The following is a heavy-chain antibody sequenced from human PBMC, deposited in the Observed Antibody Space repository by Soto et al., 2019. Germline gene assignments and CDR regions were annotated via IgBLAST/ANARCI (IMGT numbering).Heavy chain of an antibody. J-gene: IGHJ6*02. D-gene: IGHD5-18*01. CDR1: GGSIRSGGYY. CDR2: IYYSGNT. V-gene: IGHV4-31*03. Sequence: TLSLTCTVSGGSIRSGGYYWSWVRQNPRRGLEWIGNIYYSGNTYYNPSLKSRLTISVDTSKNQFSLNLSSVTAADTAVYYCAIDRLMATAGTARHYFGLDVWGQGTTVTVSS. CDR3: AIDRLMATAGTARHYFGLDV.